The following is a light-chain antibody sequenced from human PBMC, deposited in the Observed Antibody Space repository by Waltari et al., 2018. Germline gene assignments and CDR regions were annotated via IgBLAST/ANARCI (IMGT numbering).Light chain of an antibody. CDR2: GAS. CDR3: QHYVRLPAT. CDR1: QSVGRP. Sequence: EIVLRQSPGTLSLSPGERATLSFRASQSVGRPLAWYQLKPGQAPRLLIYGASTRATGTPDRFSGSGSGTDFSLTISRLEPEDFAVYFCQHYVRLPATFGQGTRVEV. J-gene: IGKJ1*01. V-gene: IGKV3-20*01.